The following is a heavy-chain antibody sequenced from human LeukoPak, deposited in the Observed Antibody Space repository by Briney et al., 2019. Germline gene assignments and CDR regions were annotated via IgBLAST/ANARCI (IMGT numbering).Heavy chain of an antibody. J-gene: IGHJ4*02. CDR1: GGSISSGGYY. Sequence: KPSQTLSLTCTVSGGSISSGGYYWSWIRQHPGKGLEWIGYIYYSGSTNYNPSLKSRVTMSVDTSKNQFSLKLSSVTAADTAVYYCARDSSLYYFDYWGQGTLVTVSS. V-gene: IGHV4-31*03. D-gene: IGHD6-19*01. CDR2: IYYSGST. CDR3: ARDSSLYYFDY.